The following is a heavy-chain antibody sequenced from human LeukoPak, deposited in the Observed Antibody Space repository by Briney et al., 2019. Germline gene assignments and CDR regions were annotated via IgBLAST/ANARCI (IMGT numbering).Heavy chain of an antibody. D-gene: IGHD3-22*01. CDR2: MNPSGGYT. CDR1: GYTFTSLD. Sequence: GASVTVSCKASGYTFTSLDINWVRQAPGQGLEWMGWMNPSGGYTGYAQQFQGRVTFTSSTSISTAYMEVSSLRSEDTAVYYCARVDGSPDYWGQGTLVTVSS. V-gene: IGHV1-8*03. J-gene: IGHJ4*02. CDR3: ARVDGSPDY.